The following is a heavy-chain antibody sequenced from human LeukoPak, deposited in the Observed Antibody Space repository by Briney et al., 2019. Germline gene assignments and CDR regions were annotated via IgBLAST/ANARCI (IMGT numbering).Heavy chain of an antibody. V-gene: IGHV4-31*03. Sequence: SETLSLTCTVSGGSINSGGYYWSWIRQHPGKGLEWIGYISNSGSTYYNPSLKSRVTISGDTSKNQFSLKLSSVTAADTAVYYCAASIVVVTAIHVDYWGQGTLVTVSS. CDR2: ISNSGST. CDR3: AASIVVVTAIHVDY. CDR1: GGSINSGGYY. D-gene: IGHD2-21*02. J-gene: IGHJ4*02.